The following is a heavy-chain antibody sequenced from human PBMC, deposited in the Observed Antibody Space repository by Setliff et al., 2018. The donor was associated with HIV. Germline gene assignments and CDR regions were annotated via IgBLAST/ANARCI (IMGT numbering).Heavy chain of an antibody. D-gene: IGHD1-26*01. Sequence: SETLSLTCTVSGGSIIYTSYYWGWIRQPPGKGLEWIGSIYYSGSVHYNPSLKSRVTISVDTTKNQFSLKVKSVTAADTAVYYCAKSIVGGTTHAFDLWGQGTMVTVSS. CDR1: GGSIIYTSYY. CDR3: AKSIVGGTTHAFDL. J-gene: IGHJ3*01. CDR2: IYYSGSV. V-gene: IGHV4-39*07.